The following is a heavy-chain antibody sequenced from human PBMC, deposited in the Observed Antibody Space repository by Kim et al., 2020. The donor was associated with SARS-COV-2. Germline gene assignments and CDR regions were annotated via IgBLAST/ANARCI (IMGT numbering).Heavy chain of an antibody. CDR2: IYSGGST. V-gene: IGHV3-66*01. CDR1: GFTVSSNY. CDR3: ARDKGLFMDFWSGYSYDY. D-gene: IGHD3-3*01. J-gene: IGHJ4*02. Sequence: GGSLRLSCAASGFTVSSNYMSWVRQAPGKGLEWVSVIYSGGSTYYADSVKGRFTISRDNSKNTLYLQMNSLRAEDTAVYYCARDKGLFMDFWSGYSYDYWGQGTLVTVSS.